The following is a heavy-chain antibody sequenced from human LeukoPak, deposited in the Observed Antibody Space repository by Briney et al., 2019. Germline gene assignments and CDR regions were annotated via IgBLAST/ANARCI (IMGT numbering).Heavy chain of an antibody. CDR1: GFTSIAYA. Sequence: GGSLRLSCVGSGFTSIAYALTWARQAPGKGLEWVSAISGSDGGTYYADSVKGRFTISRDNSKNTLYLQMNSLRAEDTAVYYCAKVDYGDYYFDYWGQGTLVTVSS. D-gene: IGHD4-17*01. CDR2: ISGSDGGT. J-gene: IGHJ4*02. CDR3: AKVDYGDYYFDY. V-gene: IGHV3-23*01.